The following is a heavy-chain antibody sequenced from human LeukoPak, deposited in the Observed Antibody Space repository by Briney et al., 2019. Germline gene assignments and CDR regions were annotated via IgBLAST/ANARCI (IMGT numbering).Heavy chain of an antibody. D-gene: IGHD6-19*01. CDR3: ARALDSSGWQDY. CDR1: GFTVSSNY. V-gene: IGHV3-7*01. Sequence: GGSLRLSCAASGFTVSSNYMSWVRQAPGKGLEWVANIKQDGSEKYYEDSVKGRFTISRDNAKNSLYLQMNSLRAEDTAVYYCARALDSSGWQDYWGQGTLVTVST. J-gene: IGHJ4*02. CDR2: IKQDGSEK.